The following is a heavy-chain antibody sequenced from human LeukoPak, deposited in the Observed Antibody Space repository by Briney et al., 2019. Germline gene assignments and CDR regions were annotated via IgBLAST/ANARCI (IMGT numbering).Heavy chain of an antibody. J-gene: IGHJ4*02. CDR2: IGGSGGAI. Sequence: GGSLRLSCGASGFTFSRYAMSWVRQAPGKGLQWVSEIGGSGGAIYYADSVKGRFTISRDNAKNSLYLQMNSLRAEDTAVYYCARGPRRLLWFGELSSDYWGQGTLVTVSS. CDR1: GFTFSRYA. D-gene: IGHD3-10*01. CDR3: ARGPRRLLWFGELSSDY. V-gene: IGHV3-21*01.